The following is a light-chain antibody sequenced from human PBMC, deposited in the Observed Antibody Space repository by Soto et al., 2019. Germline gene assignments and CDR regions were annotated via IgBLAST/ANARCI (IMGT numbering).Light chain of an antibody. CDR3: QQRSNWPAIT. V-gene: IGKV3-11*01. Sequence: EIVLTQSPATLSLSPGERATLSCRASQSVSSYLAWYQQKPGQAPRILIYDASNRATGIPARFSGSGSGTDFTLTISSLEPEDFAVYYCQQRSNWPAITFGQGKRLEIK. J-gene: IGKJ5*01. CDR2: DAS. CDR1: QSVSSY.